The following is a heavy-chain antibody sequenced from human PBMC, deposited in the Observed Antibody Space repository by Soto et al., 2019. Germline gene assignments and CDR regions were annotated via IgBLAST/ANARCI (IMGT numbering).Heavy chain of an antibody. CDR3: ARGDGVTAIPPNNYFDY. V-gene: IGHV1-46*01. Sequence: QVQLVQSGAEVKKPGASVKVSCKASGYTFTSYYMHWVRQAPGQGLEWMGIINPSGGSTSYAQKFQGRVTMTRDRSTSTVSMEPSSLRSEDTAVYYCARGDGVTAIPPNNYFDYWGQGTLVTVSS. J-gene: IGHJ4*02. D-gene: IGHD2-21*02. CDR2: INPSGGST. CDR1: GYTFTSYY.